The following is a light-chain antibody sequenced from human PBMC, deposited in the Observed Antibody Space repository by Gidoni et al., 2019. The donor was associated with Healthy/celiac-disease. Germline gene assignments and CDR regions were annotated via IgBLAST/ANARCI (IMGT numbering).Light chain of an antibody. Sequence: DIQMTQSPSTLSASVGDRVTIPCRASQRISSWLAWSQQKPGKAPKLLIYKASSLESGVPSRFSGSGSGTEFTLTISSLQPDDFATYYCQQYNSYPWTFGQGTKVEIK. V-gene: IGKV1-5*03. CDR3: QQYNSYPWT. CDR1: QRISSW. CDR2: KAS. J-gene: IGKJ1*01.